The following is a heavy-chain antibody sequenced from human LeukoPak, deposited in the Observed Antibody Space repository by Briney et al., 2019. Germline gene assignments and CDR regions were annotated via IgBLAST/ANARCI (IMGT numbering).Heavy chain of an antibody. D-gene: IGHD2-15*01. CDR2: MSSNGGST. CDR3: VPDIVVVIFAY. CDR1: GFTFISYT. V-gene: IGHV3-64D*09. Sequence: GGSLRLSCSASGFTFISYTMHWVRQALGKGLEYVSGMSSNGGSTYYADSVKGRFTISRDNSKNTLYLQMSSLRVEDTAVYYCVPDIVVVIFAYWGQGTLVTVSS. J-gene: IGHJ4*02.